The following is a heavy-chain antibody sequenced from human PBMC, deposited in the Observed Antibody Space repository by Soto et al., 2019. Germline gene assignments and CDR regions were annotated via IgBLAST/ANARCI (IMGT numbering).Heavy chain of an antibody. J-gene: IGHJ5*02. D-gene: IGHD3-3*01. V-gene: IGHV4-31*03. CDR1: GGSISSGGYY. CDR3: ASLRVYYDFWSPRDWLDP. CDR2: IYYSGST. Sequence: SETLSLTCTVSGGSISSGGYYWSWIRQHPGKGLEWIGYIYYSGSTYYNPSLKSRVTISVDTSKNQFSLKLSSVAAADTAVYYCASLRVYYDFWSPRDWLDPWGQGNLVTFSS.